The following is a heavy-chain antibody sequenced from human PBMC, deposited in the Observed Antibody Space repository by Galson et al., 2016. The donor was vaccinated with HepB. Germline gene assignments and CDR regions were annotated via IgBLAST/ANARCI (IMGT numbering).Heavy chain of an antibody. Sequence: SLRLSCAASGFTFNNYWMSWVRQAPGKGLEWVANIKQNGREKDYVDSVKGRFTNSRDNAKNSLYLQMNSLRAEDTAVYYCAREGYGGFDCWGQGDLVTVSS. CDR3: AREGYGGFDC. CDR1: GFTFNNYW. D-gene: IGHD4-23*01. CDR2: IKQNGREK. V-gene: IGHV3-7*03. J-gene: IGHJ4*02.